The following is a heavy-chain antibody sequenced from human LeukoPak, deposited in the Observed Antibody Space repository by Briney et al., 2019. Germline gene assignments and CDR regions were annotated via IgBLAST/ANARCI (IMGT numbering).Heavy chain of an antibody. Sequence: PGGSLRLSCAASGFTFSSYSMNWVRQAPGKGLEWVSYITSSSSTKYYADSVKGRFTISRDNAKNSLYLQMNSLRAEDTAVYYCARDRTIAGLIWGQGTLVTVSS. CDR3: ARDRTIAGLI. V-gene: IGHV3-48*04. CDR1: GFTFSSYS. J-gene: IGHJ4*02. CDR2: ITSSSSTK. D-gene: IGHD6-13*01.